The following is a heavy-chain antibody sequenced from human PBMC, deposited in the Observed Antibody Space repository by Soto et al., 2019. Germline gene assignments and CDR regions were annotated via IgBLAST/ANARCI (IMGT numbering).Heavy chain of an antibody. CDR3: ARGGSSDWQVALDI. D-gene: IGHD6-19*01. V-gene: IGHV4-34*01. J-gene: IGHJ3*02. Sequence: SETLSLTCAVYAGSFSRYYWNWIRQSPGKGLEWIGKIKHSGSSNYNPSLRSRVSISVDMSKNQFSLRLTSVTAADTAVYYCARGGSSDWQVALDIWGQGTMVTVSS. CDR1: AGSFSRYY. CDR2: IKHSGSS.